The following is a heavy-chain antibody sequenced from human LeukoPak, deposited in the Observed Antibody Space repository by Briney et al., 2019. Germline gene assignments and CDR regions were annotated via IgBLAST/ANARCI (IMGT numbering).Heavy chain of an antibody. D-gene: IGHD1-26*01. CDR2: IYHSGST. V-gene: IGHV4-38-2*02. CDR1: GYSISSGYY. Sequence: SETLSLTCTVSGYSISSGYYWGWIRQPPGKGLEWIGSIYHSGSTYYNPSLKSRVTISVDTSKNQFSLKLSSVTAADTAVYYCARDKREPRYAFDIWGQGTMVTVSS. CDR3: ARDKREPRYAFDI. J-gene: IGHJ3*02.